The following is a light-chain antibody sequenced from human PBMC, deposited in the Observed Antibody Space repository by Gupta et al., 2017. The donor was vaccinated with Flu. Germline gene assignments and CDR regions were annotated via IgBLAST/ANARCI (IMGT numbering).Light chain of an antibody. V-gene: IGKV2-30*01. CDR1: QSLVYSDGNIY. CDR3: MQGSRWPWA. CDR2: QVS. Sequence: VVLSQSPPYLPGTLGQPASISCRSSQSLVYSDGNIYLHWFQQRPGQSPRRLIYQVSHRESGVPDRFSGSGSGTDFTLKISRVEAEDVGVYYCMQGSRWPWAFGQGTKVEIK. J-gene: IGKJ1*01.